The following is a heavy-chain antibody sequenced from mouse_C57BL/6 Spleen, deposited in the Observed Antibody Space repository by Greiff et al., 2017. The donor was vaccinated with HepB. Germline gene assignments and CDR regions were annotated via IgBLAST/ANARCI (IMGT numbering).Heavy chain of an antibody. D-gene: IGHD2-4*01. J-gene: IGHJ2*01. V-gene: IGHV1-61*01. CDR2: IYPSDSET. CDR3: ARALRIYYDYDDGY. CDR1: GYTFTSYW. Sequence: VQLQQSGAELVRPGSSVKLSCKASGYTFTSYWMDWVKQRPGQGLEWIGNIYPSDSETHYNQKFKDKATLTVDKSSSTAYMQLSSLTSEDSAVYYCARALRIYYDYDDGYWGQGTTLTVSS.